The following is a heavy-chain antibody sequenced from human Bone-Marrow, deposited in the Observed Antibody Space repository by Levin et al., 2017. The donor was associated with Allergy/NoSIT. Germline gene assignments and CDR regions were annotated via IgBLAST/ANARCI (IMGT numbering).Heavy chain of an antibody. J-gene: IGHJ4*02. V-gene: IGHV4-30-2*01. CDR2: IYHSGST. CDR3: ASNYYDSSGYYQSPFDY. CDR1: GGSISSGGYS. D-gene: IGHD3-22*01. Sequence: SCAVSGGSISSGGYSWSWIRQPPGKGLEWIGYIYHSGSTYYNPSLKSRVTISVDRSKNQFSLKLSSVTAADTAVYYCASNYYDSSGYYQSPFDYWGQGTLVTVSS.